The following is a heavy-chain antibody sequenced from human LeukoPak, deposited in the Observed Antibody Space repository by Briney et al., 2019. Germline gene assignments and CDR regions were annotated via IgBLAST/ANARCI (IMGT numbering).Heavy chain of an antibody. V-gene: IGHV1-69*01. D-gene: IGHD2-15*01. CDR2: IIPIFGTA. CDR1: GGTFSSYA. Sequence: ASVKVSCKASGGTFSSYAISWVRQAPGQGLEWMGGIIPIFGTANYAQKFQGRVTITADESTGTAYMELSSLRSEDTAVYYCARGSYLRGVVVAANPAVWGQGTLVTVSS. J-gene: IGHJ4*02. CDR3: ARGSYLRGVVVAANPAV.